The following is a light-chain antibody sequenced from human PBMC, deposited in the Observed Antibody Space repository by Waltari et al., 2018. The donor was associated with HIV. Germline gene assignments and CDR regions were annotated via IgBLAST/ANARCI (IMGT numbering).Light chain of an antibody. V-gene: IGLV2-23*02. CDR2: QVS. CDR3: CSYTSSSTSYV. J-gene: IGLJ1*01. CDR1: SSDVGIYNL. Sequence: QSAPTQPASVSGSPGQSITISCTGTSSDVGIYNLVSWYQQYPGKAPKLMIYQVSERPSGVSPRFSGSKSGNTASLTISGLQAEDEADYYCCSYTSSSTSYVFGTGTKVTVL.